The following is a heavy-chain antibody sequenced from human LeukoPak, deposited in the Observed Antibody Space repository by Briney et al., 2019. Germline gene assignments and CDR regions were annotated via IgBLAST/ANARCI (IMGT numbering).Heavy chain of an antibody. J-gene: IGHJ4*02. CDR1: GYSISSGYY. V-gene: IGHV4-38-2*02. CDR2: FYHSGST. CDR3: ARVGGGPDYGDYGTYYFDY. D-gene: IGHD4-17*01. Sequence: PSETLSLTCTVSGYSISSGYYWGWIRQPPGKGLEWIGSFYHSGSTYYNPSLKSRVTISVDTSKNQFSLKLSSVTAADTAVYYCARVGGGPDYGDYGTYYFDYWGQGTLVTVSS.